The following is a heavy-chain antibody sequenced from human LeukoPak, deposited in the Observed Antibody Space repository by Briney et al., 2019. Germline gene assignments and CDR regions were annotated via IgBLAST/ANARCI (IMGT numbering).Heavy chain of an antibody. D-gene: IGHD5-24*01. Sequence: PETLSLTCTVSGGSISSYYWSWIRQPAGKGLEWIGRIYTSGSTNYNPSLKSRVTMSVDTSKNQFSLKLSSVTAADTAVYYCARLKRDGFYFDYWGQGTLVTVSS. CDR3: ARLKRDGFYFDY. CDR2: IYTSGST. V-gene: IGHV4-4*07. J-gene: IGHJ4*02. CDR1: GGSISSYY.